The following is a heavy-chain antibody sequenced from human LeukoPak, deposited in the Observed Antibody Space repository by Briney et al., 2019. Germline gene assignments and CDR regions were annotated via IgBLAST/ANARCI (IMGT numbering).Heavy chain of an antibody. D-gene: IGHD3-22*01. CDR2: IIPIFGTA. Sequence: GASVKVSCKASGGTFSSYAISWVRQAPGQGLEWMGGIIPIFGTANYAQKFQGGVTITTDESTSTAYMELSSLRSEDTAVYYCARVGSSGYRHWFDPWGQGTLVTVSS. J-gene: IGHJ5*02. V-gene: IGHV1-69*05. CDR1: GGTFSSYA. CDR3: ARVGSSGYRHWFDP.